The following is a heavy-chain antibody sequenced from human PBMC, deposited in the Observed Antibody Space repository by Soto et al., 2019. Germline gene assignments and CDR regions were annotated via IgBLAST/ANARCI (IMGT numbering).Heavy chain of an antibody. J-gene: IGHJ6*02. CDR3: AIESCSGSSCYRYGPDV. CDR2: TYYRSKWHN. CDR1: GDSVSSNSAA. Sequence: SRTLSLPCAISGDSVSSNSAAWNWIRQSPSRGLEWLGRTYYRSKWHNEYALSVKSRITINPDTSKNQCSLQLNSVTPEDTAVYYCAIESCSGSSCYRYGPDVGGPGTTVTVSS. D-gene: IGHD2-15*01. V-gene: IGHV6-1*01.